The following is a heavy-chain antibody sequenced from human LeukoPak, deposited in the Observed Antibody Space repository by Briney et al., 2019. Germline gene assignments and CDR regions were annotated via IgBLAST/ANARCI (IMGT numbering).Heavy chain of an antibody. V-gene: IGHV4-34*01. J-gene: IGHJ4*02. CDR2: INHSGST. D-gene: IGHD6-13*01. CDR1: GGSFSGYY. Sequence: SETLSLTCAVYGGSFSGYYWSWIRQPPGKGLEWIGEINHSGSTNYNPSLKSRVTISVDTSKNQFSLKLSSVTAADTAVYYCARSRFVGSSWYNRGRPFDYWGQGTLVTVSS. CDR3: ARSRFVGSSWYNRGRPFDY.